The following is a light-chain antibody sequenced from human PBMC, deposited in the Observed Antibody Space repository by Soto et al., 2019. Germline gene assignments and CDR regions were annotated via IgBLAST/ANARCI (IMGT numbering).Light chain of an antibody. Sequence: QAVVTQEPSLTVSPGGTVTLTCGSSTGPVTNGHFPYWFQQKPGQAPRPLIYDTDNKHSWTPARFSASLLGVKAALTLSGALPEDEADYYCLLSYTGRLYVFGPGTKLTVL. J-gene: IGLJ1*01. CDR2: DTD. CDR1: TGPVTNGHF. V-gene: IGLV7-46*01. CDR3: LLSYTGRLYV.